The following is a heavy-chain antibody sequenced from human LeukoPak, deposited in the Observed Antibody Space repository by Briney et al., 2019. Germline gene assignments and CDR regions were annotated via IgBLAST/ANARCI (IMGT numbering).Heavy chain of an antibody. V-gene: IGHV1-2*02. J-gene: IGHJ4*02. CDR2: INPNSGGT. CDR3: ARDLRGGWYRLVDY. Sequence: GASVKVSCKASGYTFTSSDINWVLQATGEGLEWMGWINPNSGGTNYAQKFQGRVTMTRDTSISTAYMELSRLRSDDTAVYYCARDLRGGWYRLVDYWGQGTLVTVSS. D-gene: IGHD6-19*01. CDR1: GYTFTSSD.